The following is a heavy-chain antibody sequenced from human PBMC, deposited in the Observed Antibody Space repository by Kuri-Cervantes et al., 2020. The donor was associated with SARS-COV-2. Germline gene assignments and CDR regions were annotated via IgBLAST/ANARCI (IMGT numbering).Heavy chain of an antibody. Sequence: GSLRLSCSVSGGSISRYYWSWMRQPPGKGLEWIGNIHYSGSTNYNNSLDSRVTISVDTSKNQLSLRLSSVTAADTAVYYCGRLGATKGSHYYGVDVWGQGITVTVSS. CDR3: GRLGATKGSHYYGVDV. CDR2: IHYSGST. D-gene: IGHD1-26*01. V-gene: IGHV4-59*01. J-gene: IGHJ6*02. CDR1: GGSISRYY.